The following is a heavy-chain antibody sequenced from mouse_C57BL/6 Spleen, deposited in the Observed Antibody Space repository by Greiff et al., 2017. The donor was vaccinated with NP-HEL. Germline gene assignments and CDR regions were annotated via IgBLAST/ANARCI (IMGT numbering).Heavy chain of an antibody. CDR2: INPNNGGT. Sequence: VQLQQSGPELLKPGASVKISCKASGYTFTDYYMNWVKQSHGKSLEWIGDINPNNGGTSYNQKFKGKATLTVDKSSSTAYMELRSLTSEDSAVYYCARSDGSSLLDYWGQGTTLTVSS. J-gene: IGHJ2*01. V-gene: IGHV1-26*01. CDR1: GYTFTDYY. CDR3: ARSDGSSLLDY. D-gene: IGHD1-1*01.